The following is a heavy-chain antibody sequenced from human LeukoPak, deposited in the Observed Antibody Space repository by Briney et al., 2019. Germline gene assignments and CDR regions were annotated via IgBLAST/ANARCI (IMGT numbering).Heavy chain of an antibody. Sequence: PSETLSLTCAVSGGSFSGYYWSWIRQSPGKGLEWIGEINHDGSPQYNPSPKSRVTISVDTSKNKFSLQLSSGTVPATAVYFCERVFPMIERFDPWGQGTLVTVSS. D-gene: IGHD3-22*01. CDR3: ERVFPMIERFDP. CDR2: INHDGSP. V-gene: IGHV4-34*01. J-gene: IGHJ5*02. CDR1: GGSFSGYY.